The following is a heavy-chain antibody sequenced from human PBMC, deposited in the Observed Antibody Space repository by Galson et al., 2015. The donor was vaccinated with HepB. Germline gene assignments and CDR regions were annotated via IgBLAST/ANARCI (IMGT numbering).Heavy chain of an antibody. CDR1: GGSISSSNW. CDR2: IHHSGTT. V-gene: IGHV4-4*01. Sequence: ETLSLTCAVSGGSISSSNWWSWVRQPPGKGLEWIGEIHHSGTTIYNPSLKSRVTIAVDKSKNQFSLKLSSVTAADTAVYFCARADYGGNFPPFDLWGRGTLVTVSS. J-gene: IGHJ2*01. D-gene: IGHD4-23*01. CDR3: ARADYGGNFPPFDL.